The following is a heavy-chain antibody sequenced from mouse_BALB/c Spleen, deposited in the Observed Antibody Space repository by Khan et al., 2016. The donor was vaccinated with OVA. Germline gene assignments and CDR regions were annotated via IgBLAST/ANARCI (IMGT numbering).Heavy chain of an antibody. J-gene: IGHJ4*01. D-gene: IGHD1-1*02. CDR1: GFNIKDYY. CDR2: IDPEHGNT. Sequence: VQLQQSGAELVRPGALVKLSCKASGFNIKDYYIHWVKQRPEQGLEWIGWIDPEHGNTIYDPKFQGKASIPADTSSNTAYLQLSSLTSEDTAGYYCARRDYGARDYRGQGTSVTVPS. CDR3: ARRDYGARDY. V-gene: IGHV14-1*02.